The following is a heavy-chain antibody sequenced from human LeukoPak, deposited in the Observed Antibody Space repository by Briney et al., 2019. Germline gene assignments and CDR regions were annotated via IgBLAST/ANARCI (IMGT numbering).Heavy chain of an antibody. CDR3: AKDQGGIVVVPAAMAY. CDR1: GFTFSSYG. V-gene: IGHV3-30*18. J-gene: IGHJ4*02. D-gene: IGHD2-2*01. CDR2: ISYDGSNK. Sequence: GRSLRLSCAASGFTFSSYGMHWVRQAPGKGLEWVAVISYDGSNKYYADSVKGRFTHSRDNSKNTLYLQMNSLRAEDTAVYYCAKDQGGIVVVPAAMAYWGQGTLVTVSS.